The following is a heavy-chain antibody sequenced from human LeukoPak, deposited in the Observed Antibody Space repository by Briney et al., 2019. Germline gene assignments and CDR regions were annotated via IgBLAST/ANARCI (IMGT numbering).Heavy chain of an antibody. Sequence: RIDPSHSYTNYSPSFQGHVTISADKSISTAYLQWSSLKASDTAMYYCARSKLDYYDSSDAFDIWGQGTMVTVSS. V-gene: IGHV5-10-1*01. D-gene: IGHD3-22*01. CDR3: ARSKLDYYDSSDAFDI. J-gene: IGHJ3*02. CDR2: IDPSHSYT.